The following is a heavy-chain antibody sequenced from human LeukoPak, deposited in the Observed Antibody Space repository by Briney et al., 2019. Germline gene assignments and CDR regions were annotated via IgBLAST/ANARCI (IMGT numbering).Heavy chain of an antibody. J-gene: IGHJ5*02. CDR3: AKIGAYCGGDCYSRWFDP. V-gene: IGHV3-23*01. CDR1: GFTFGSYA. CDR2: ISDDGGAT. D-gene: IGHD2-21*01. Sequence: PGGSLRLSCAASGFTFGSYAMTWVRQAPGTGLQWVSIISDDGGATYYADSVKGRFTISRDNSKNTLYLQMNSLRAEDTAVYYCAKIGAYCGGDCYSRWFDPWGQGTLVTVSS.